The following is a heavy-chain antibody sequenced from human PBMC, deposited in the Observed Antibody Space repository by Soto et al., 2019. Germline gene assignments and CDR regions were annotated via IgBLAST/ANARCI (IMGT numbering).Heavy chain of an antibody. CDR3: ARGGVVVPAAIPSNYYYYGMDV. CDR2: IIPIFGTA. J-gene: IGHJ6*02. D-gene: IGHD2-2*02. V-gene: IGHV1-69*01. CDR1: GGTFSSYA. Sequence: QVQLVQSGAEVKKPGSSVKVSCKASGGTFSSYAISWVRQAPGQGLEWMGGIIPIFGTANYAQKFQGRVTITADESTSTAYMELSSLRSEDTAVYYGARGGVVVPAAIPSNYYYYGMDVWGQGTTVTVSS.